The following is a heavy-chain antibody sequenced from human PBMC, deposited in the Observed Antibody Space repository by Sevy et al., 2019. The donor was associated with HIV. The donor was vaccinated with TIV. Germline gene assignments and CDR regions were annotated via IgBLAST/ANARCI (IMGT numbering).Heavy chain of an antibody. CDR3: ATTKDYYDSSGYPFDY. Sequence: ASVKVSCKVSGYTLTELSMHWVRQAPGKGLEWMGSFDPEDGETIYQQKFQGRVTLTEDTSTDTAYMELSSLRSEDTAVYYCATTKDYYDSSGYPFDYWGQGTLGTVSS. D-gene: IGHD3-22*01. CDR2: FDPEDGET. J-gene: IGHJ4*02. V-gene: IGHV1-24*01. CDR1: GYTLTELS.